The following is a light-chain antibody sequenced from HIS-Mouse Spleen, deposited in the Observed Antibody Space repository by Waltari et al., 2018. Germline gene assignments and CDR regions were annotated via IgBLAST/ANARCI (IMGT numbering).Light chain of an antibody. CDR1: SSDVGGYNY. CDR3: CSYAGSYTGV. Sequence: QSALTQPRSVSGSPGQSVTISCTGTSSDVGGYNYVSWYQQHPGKAPKLMIYDVSKRPSGVPDRFPGSKSGNPASLTISGLQAEDEADYYCCSYAGSYTGVFGTGTKVTVL. J-gene: IGLJ1*01. CDR2: DVS. V-gene: IGLV2-11*01.